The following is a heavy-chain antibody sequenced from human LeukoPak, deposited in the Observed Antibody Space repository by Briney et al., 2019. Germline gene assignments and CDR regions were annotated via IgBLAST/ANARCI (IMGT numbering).Heavy chain of an antibody. CDR2: ISPNSGAT. D-gene: IGHD4/OR15-4a*01. V-gene: IGHV1-2*06. Sequence: GASVKVSCKASGYTFTDYYVHWVRLVPGQGLEWKGRISPNSGATNYAEKFRGRVTMARDTSINTVYMEMSSLRSDDTAVYYCGRDLWGWGSDYLDYWGQGTMVTVSS. J-gene: IGHJ4*02. CDR3: GRDLWGWGSDYLDY. CDR1: GYTFTDYY.